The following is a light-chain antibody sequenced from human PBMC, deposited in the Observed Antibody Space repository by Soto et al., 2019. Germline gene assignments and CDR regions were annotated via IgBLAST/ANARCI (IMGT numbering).Light chain of an antibody. CDR1: SRDVGSYNL. CDR2: EGS. Sequence: QSALTQPASVSGSPGQSITISCTGTSRDVGSYNLVSWYQKHPGKAPELIIYEGSKRPSGVSDRFSGSKSGNTASLTISGLQAEDESDYYCCSYAGSNTWVFGGGTKLTVL. V-gene: IGLV2-23*01. J-gene: IGLJ3*02. CDR3: CSYAGSNTWV.